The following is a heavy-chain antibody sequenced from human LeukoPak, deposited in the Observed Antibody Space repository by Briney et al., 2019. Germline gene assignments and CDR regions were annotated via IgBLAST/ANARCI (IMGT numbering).Heavy chain of an antibody. Sequence: ASVKVSCKASGYTFTSYGIGWVRQAPGQGLEWMGWISAYNGNTNYAQKLQGRVTMTTDTSTSTAYMELRSLRSDDTAVYYCARVKAVAGMFYYYMDVWGKGTTVTVSS. CDR2: ISAYNGNT. CDR3: ARVKAVAGMFYYYMDV. J-gene: IGHJ6*03. V-gene: IGHV1-18*01. CDR1: GYTFTSYG. D-gene: IGHD6-19*01.